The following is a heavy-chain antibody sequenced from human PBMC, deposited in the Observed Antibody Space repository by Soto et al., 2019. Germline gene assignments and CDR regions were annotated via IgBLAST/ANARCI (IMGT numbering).Heavy chain of an antibody. CDR1: GYTFTSYG. CDR3: ARDYGDYPLYDY. CDR2: ISAYNGNT. V-gene: IGHV1-18*01. J-gene: IGHJ4*02. Sequence: VKXCCKSSGYTFTSYGISWVRQAPGQGLEWMGWISAYNGNTNYAQKLQGRVTMTTDTSTSTAYMELRSLRSDDTAVYYCARDYGDYPLYDYWGQGTLVTVSS. D-gene: IGHD4-17*01.